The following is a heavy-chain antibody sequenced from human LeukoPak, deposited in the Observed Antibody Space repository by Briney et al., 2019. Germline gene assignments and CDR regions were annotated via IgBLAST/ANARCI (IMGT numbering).Heavy chain of an antibody. D-gene: IGHD2-21*01. CDR2: ISGTGDTT. V-gene: IGHV3-23*01. CDR3: AKWQERWVVLLEY. Sequence: PGGSLRLSCAASGFTFSSYAMTWVRQAPGKGLEWVSSISGTGDTTYYADSVKGRFTVSRDNSKDTLFLQMNSLGAKDTAVYYCAKWQERWVVLLEYWGQGTLVTVSS. CDR1: GFTFSSYA. J-gene: IGHJ4*02.